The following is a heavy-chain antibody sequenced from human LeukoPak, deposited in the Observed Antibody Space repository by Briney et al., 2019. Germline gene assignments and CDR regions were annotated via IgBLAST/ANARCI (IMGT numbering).Heavy chain of an antibody. D-gene: IGHD3-22*01. Sequence: GGSLRLSCAASGFTFSSYNMNWVRQAPGRGLEWVSSISSGSSYIYYADSVEGRFTISRDNAKNSLYLQMNSLRAEDTAVYYCARGASSGYYGYSDYWGQGTLVTVSS. J-gene: IGHJ4*02. CDR3: ARGASSGYYGYSDY. CDR2: ISSGSSYI. V-gene: IGHV3-21*01. CDR1: GFTFSSYN.